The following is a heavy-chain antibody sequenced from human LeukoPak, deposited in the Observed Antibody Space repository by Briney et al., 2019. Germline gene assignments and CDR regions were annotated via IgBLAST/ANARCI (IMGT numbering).Heavy chain of an antibody. CDR1: GYTFTGYY. J-gene: IGHJ4*02. V-gene: IGHV1-2*02. Sequence: ASVKASCKASGYTFTGYYMHWVRQAPGQGLEWMGWINPNSGGTNYAQKFQGRVTMTRDMSISTAYMELSRLRSDDTAVYYCARVRVGSSGLDYWGQGTLVTVSS. D-gene: IGHD6-19*01. CDR2: INPNSGGT. CDR3: ARVRVGSSGLDY.